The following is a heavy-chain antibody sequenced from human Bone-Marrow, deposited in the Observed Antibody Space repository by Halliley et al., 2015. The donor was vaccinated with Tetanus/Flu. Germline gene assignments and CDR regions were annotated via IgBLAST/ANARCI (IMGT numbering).Heavy chain of an antibody. J-gene: IGHJ6*02. D-gene: IGHD4-17*01. V-gene: IGHV3-53*01. CDR3: ARDRWGYGGNSGGDYYYGMDI. Sequence: GGGAYYADSVKGRFTVPRDNSKNTLYLQMNSLRAEDTAVYYGARDRWGYGGNSGGDYYYGMDIWGQGTTVTVSS. CDR2: GGGA.